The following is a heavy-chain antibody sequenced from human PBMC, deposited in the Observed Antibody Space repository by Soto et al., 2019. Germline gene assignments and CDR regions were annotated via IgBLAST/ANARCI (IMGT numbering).Heavy chain of an antibody. CDR1: GFTFSDYY. CDR3: ARGGVKGTTSRGQVYN. D-gene: IGHD1-7*01. J-gene: IGHJ4*02. V-gene: IGHV3-11*06. Sequence: QVQVVESGGGLVKPGGSLRLSCAASGFTFSDYYMSWIRQAPGKGLEWVSFTSSSSDSTKYADSVKGRFTISRDNAKNSLYLQLNSLRAEDTAVYYCARGGVKGTTSRGQVYNWGQGTLVTVSS. CDR2: TSSSSDST.